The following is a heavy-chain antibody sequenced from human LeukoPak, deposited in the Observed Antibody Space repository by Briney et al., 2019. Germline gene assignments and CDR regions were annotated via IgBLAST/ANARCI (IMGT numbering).Heavy chain of an antibody. J-gene: IGHJ3*02. D-gene: IGHD2-15*01. V-gene: IGHV1-46*01. CDR2: INPSGGST. Sequence: ASVKVSCKASGYTITSYYMHWVRQAPGQGLEWMGIINPSGGSTSYTQKFQGRVTMTWDMSTSTVYMELSSLRSEDTAVYYCARDPRQLYCSGGSCYSGGPDAFDIWGQGTMVTVSS. CDR1: GYTITSYY. CDR3: ARDPRQLYCSGGSCYSGGPDAFDI.